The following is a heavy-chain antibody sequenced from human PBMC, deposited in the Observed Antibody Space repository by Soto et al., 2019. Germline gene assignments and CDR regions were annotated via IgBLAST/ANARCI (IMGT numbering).Heavy chain of an antibody. CDR3: AREPSQQLLYYYGMDV. V-gene: IGHV1-69*12. J-gene: IGHJ6*02. CDR2: IIPIFGTA. D-gene: IGHD6-13*01. CDR1: GGTFSSYA. Sequence: QVQLVQSGAEVKKPGSSVKVSCKASGGTFSSYAISWVRQAPGQGLEWMGGIIPIFGTANYAQKFQGRVTITADESTGTAYLEVGRLRSEDTAVYYCAREPSQQLLYYYGMDVWGQGTTVTVSS.